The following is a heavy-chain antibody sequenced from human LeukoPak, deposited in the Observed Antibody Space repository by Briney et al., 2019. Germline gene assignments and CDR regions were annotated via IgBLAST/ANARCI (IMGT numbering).Heavy chain of an antibody. CDR3: ARDLPPEDV. CDR1: GFTFSHYA. V-gene: IGHV3-30-3*01. CDR2: ISYDVSNK. Sequence: GGSLRLSCAASGFTFSHYAMPWVRQAPGKGLEGVAVISYDVSNKNYADSVKGRFTISRDNSKNTLYLQMNSLRAEDTAVYYCARDLPPEDVWGQGTTVTVSS. J-gene: IGHJ6*02.